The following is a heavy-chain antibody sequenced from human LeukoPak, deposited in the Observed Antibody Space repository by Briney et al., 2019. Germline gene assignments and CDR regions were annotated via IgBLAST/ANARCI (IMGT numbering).Heavy chain of an antibody. CDR2: IYYSGST. Sequence: ETLSLTCTVSGGSISSSSYYWGWIRQPXGKGLEWIGSIYYSGSTYYNPSLKSRVTISVDRSKNQFSQKLSSVTAADTAVYYCAYQIVVVPAAMSYFDYRGQGTLVTVSS. J-gene: IGHJ4*02. D-gene: IGHD2-2*01. CDR1: GGSISSSSYY. CDR3: AYQIVVVPAAMSYFDY. V-gene: IGHV4-39*07.